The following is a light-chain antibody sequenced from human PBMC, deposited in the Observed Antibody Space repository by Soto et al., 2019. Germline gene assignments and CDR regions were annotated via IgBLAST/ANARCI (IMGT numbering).Light chain of an antibody. CDR3: QSFEGSTVV. CDR1: SGSIASNY. CDR2: EDN. J-gene: IGLJ2*01. V-gene: IGLV6-57*02. Sequence: NFMLTQPHSVSESPGKTVIISCTGSSGSIASNYVQWYQQRPGSAPTTVIYEDNQRPSGVPDRFSGSIDSSSNSASLTISGLKNEDEADCYCQSFEGSTVVFGGGTKLTVL.